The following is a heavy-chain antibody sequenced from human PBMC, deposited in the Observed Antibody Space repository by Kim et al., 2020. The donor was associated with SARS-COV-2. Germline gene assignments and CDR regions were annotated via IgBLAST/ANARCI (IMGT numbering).Heavy chain of an antibody. J-gene: IGHJ4*02. D-gene: IGHD6-25*01. CDR3: ARTTSSGGTY. CDR1: GFTFSSYF. V-gene: IGHV3-7*01. Sequence: GGSLRLSCAASGFTFSSYFMTWVRQAPGKGLEWVADINQDGSDKYYGDSVKGRFTVSRDNAKNSLYLQINSLRADDTAVYFCARTTSSGGTYWDQGTLVT. CDR2: INQDGSDK.